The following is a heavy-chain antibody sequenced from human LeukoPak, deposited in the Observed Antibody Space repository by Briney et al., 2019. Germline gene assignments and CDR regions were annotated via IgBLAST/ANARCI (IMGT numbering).Heavy chain of an antibody. D-gene: IGHD3-22*01. V-gene: IGHV4-4*09. CDR1: GGSISSYY. CDR3: ARLVTYSDSSGYYYDY. CDR2: IYTSGST. Sequence: SETLSLTCTVSGGSISSYYWSWIRQPPGKGLEWNGYIYTSGSTNYNPSLKSRVTISVDTSKNQFSLKLSSVTAADTAVYYCARLVTYSDSSGYYYDYWGQGTLVTVSS. J-gene: IGHJ4*02.